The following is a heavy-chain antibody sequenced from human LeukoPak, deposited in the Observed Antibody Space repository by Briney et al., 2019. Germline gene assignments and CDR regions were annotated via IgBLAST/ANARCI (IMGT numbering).Heavy chain of an antibody. D-gene: IGHD5-24*01. CDR2: IYYSGST. Sequence: SETLSLTCTVSGVSISSGNYYWTWIRQPPGKGLEWIGYIYYSGSTYYNPSLKSRVTISVDTSKNQFSLKLSSVTAADTAVYYCASLQMATSSFDYWGQGTLVTVSS. J-gene: IGHJ4*02. V-gene: IGHV4-30-4*08. CDR1: GVSISSGNYY. CDR3: ASLQMATSSFDY.